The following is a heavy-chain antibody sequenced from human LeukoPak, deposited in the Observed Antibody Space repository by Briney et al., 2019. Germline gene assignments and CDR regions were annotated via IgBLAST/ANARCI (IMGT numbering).Heavy chain of an antibody. CDR1: GFTFSSYS. CDR2: ISSSSSTI. Sequence: GGSLRLSCAASGFTFSSYSMNWVRQAPGKGLEWVSYISSSSSTIYYADSVKGRFTISRDNAKNSLYLQMNSLRAEDTAVYYCARGGWGPLDYWGQGTLVTVSS. J-gene: IGHJ4*02. CDR3: ARGGWGPLDY. D-gene: IGHD3-16*01. V-gene: IGHV3-48*01.